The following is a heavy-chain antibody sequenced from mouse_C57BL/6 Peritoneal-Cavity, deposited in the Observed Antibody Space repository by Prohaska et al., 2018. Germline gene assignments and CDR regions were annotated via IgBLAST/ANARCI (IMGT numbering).Heavy chain of an antibody. J-gene: IGHJ1*03. CDR3: ARRGVTTVVAHWYVDV. Sequence: EVKLLQSGGGLVQSGGSLKLSCAASGIDFSRYWMSWVRRAQGKGLEWIGEINQDSSTINYAPSLKDKFIISRDDANNTLYRQMSKVRSEDTARYYCARRGVTTVVAHWYVDVWGTGTTVTVSS. CDR2: INQDSSTI. V-gene: IGHV4-1*01. CDR1: GIDFSRYW. D-gene: IGHD1-1*01.